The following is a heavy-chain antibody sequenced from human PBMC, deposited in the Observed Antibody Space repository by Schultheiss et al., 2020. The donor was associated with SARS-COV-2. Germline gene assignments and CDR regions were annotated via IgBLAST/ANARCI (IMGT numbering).Heavy chain of an antibody. CDR3: ARDFDNWFDP. CDR1: GYTFTSYG. CDR2: ISAYNGNT. V-gene: IGHV1-18*01. J-gene: IGHJ5*02. Sequence: ASVKVSCKASGYTFTSYGISWVRQAPGQGLEWMGWISAYNGNTNYAQRLQGRVTMTTDTSTSTAYMELRSLKSDDTAVFYCARDFDNWFDPWGQGTLVTVSS.